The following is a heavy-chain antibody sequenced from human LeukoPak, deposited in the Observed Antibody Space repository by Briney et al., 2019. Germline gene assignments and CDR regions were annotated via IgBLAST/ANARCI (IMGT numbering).Heavy chain of an antibody. Sequence: SETLSLTCTVSGGSISSSSYYWGWIRQPPGKGLEWIGYIYYSGSTNYNPSLKSRVTISVDTSKNQFSLKLSSVTAADTAVYYCARGGAYYYDSSGYSHFDYWGQGTLVTVSS. CDR1: GGSISSSSYY. CDR3: ARGGAYYYDSSGYSHFDY. V-gene: IGHV4-61*05. CDR2: IYYSGST. J-gene: IGHJ4*02. D-gene: IGHD3-22*01.